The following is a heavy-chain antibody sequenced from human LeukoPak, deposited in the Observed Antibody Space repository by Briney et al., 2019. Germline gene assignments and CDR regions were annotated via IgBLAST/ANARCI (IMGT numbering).Heavy chain of an antibody. Sequence: GRSLRLSCAASGFTFSSYGMHWVRQAPGKGLEWVAVIWYDGSNKYYADSVKGRFTISRDNSKNTLYLQMNSLRAEDTAVYYCARSRHIAAAGTLDYWGQGTLVTVPS. J-gene: IGHJ4*02. CDR3: ARSRHIAAAGTLDY. CDR2: IWYDGSNK. CDR1: GFTFSSYG. D-gene: IGHD6-13*01. V-gene: IGHV3-33*01.